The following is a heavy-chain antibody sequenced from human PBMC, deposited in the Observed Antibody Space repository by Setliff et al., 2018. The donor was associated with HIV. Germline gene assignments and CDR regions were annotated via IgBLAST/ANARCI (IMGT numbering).Heavy chain of an antibody. CDR2: MNPNSGAT. D-gene: IGHD4-17*01. Sequence: ASVKVSCKTSGHPFSNYDIIWVRRATGQGLEWMGWMNPNSGATGYAQKFKDRFIMTRDTSISTAYMELSSLTSEDTAVYYCARDHGMWDYGGNVLLREYFLHWGQGTLVTVSS. J-gene: IGHJ1*01. CDR1: GHPFSNYD. V-gene: IGHV1-8*01. CDR3: ARDHGMWDYGGNVLLREYFLH.